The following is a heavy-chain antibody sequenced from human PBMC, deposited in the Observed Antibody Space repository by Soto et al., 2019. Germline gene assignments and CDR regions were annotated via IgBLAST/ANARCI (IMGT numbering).Heavy chain of an antibody. D-gene: IGHD3-22*01. CDR1: GVSVSSGSYY. J-gene: IGHJ3*02. Sequence: SETLSLTCTVSGVSVSSGSYYWSWIRQPPGKGLEWIGYIYYNGNTNYNPSLKSRVTKSVDMSKNQFSLKLTSVTAADTAVYYCAREEYYDSSGYARDFDIWGQGTMVTVSS. V-gene: IGHV4-61*01. CDR3: AREEYYDSSGYARDFDI. CDR2: IYYNGNT.